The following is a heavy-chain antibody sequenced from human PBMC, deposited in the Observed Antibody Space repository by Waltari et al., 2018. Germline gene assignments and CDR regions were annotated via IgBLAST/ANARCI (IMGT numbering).Heavy chain of an antibody. CDR3: ARGGGLYYNDGSGPIDY. J-gene: IGHJ4*02. V-gene: IGHV3-33*05. Sequence: QMVESGGGVVQPGRSLRLSCEVSGFTFSTYGMHWVRQAPGKGVEWVAFISFEGSKIKNGASVKGRLTISGDNSMLFLQLNSLTAVDTAMYFCARGGGLYYNDGSGPIDYWGQGTLVTVSS. CDR2: ISFEGSKI. D-gene: IGHD3-22*01. CDR1: GFTFSTYG.